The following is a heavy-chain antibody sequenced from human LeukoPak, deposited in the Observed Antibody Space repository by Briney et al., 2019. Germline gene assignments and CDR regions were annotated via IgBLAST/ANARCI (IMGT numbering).Heavy chain of an antibody. CDR3: ATEGKKQLLQGDAFDV. CDR1: GYTFTSYY. Sequence: ASVKVSCKASGYTFTSYYMHWVRQVPGQGLEWMGIINPSGGSTSYAQKFQGRVTMTRDTSTSTVYMELSSLRSEDTAVYYCATEGKKQLLQGDAFDVWGQGTMISVSS. CDR2: INPSGGST. D-gene: IGHD2-2*01. V-gene: IGHV1-46*01. J-gene: IGHJ3*01.